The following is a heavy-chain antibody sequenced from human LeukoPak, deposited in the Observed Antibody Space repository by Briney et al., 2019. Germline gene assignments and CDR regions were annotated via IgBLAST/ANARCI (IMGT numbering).Heavy chain of an antibody. CDR3: AKDLGSWTSYFDY. CDR2: MSGSGGST. Sequence: GGSLRLSCAASGFTFSSYAMSWVRQAPGKGLEWVSVMSGSGGSTNYADSVKGRLTISRDNSKNTLYLQMNSLRAEDTAVYYCAKDLGSWTSYFDYWGQGTLVTVSS. CDR1: GFTFSSYA. D-gene: IGHD3-16*01. J-gene: IGHJ4*02. V-gene: IGHV3-23*01.